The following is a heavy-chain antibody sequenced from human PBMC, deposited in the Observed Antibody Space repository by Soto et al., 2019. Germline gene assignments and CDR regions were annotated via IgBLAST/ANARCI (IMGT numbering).Heavy chain of an antibody. CDR2: ISYDGTHK. V-gene: IGHV3-30-3*01. J-gene: IGHJ4*02. Sequence: QVQLVESGGGVVQPGSSLRLSCAASGFTFTSFGFHWVRQAPGRGLEWVAGISYDGTHKYVADSVKGRFTVSRDKSKNTVFLQLDGLRPDDTAIYSCARESMVAPRAFDYWGQGTLVTVSS. CDR1: GFTFTSFG. CDR3: ARESMVAPRAFDY. D-gene: IGHD5-12*01.